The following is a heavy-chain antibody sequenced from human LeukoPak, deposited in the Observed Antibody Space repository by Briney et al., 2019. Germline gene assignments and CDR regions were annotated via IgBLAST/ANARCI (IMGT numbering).Heavy chain of an antibody. J-gene: IGHJ4*02. CDR1: SFTFGSYW. CDR3: AKAGVPAACDY. Sequence: GGSLRLSCAASSFTFGSYWMNWFRQAPGKGLEWVANIKQDGSEKYYGDSVKGRFTISRDNDKNSLYLQMNSLSVEGRVVYYGAKAGVPAACDYWGQGTLLTVSS. CDR2: IKQDGSEK. D-gene: IGHD2-2*01. V-gene: IGHV3-7*01.